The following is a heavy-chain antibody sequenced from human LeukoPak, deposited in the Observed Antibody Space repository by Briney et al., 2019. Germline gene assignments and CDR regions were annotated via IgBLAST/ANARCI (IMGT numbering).Heavy chain of an antibody. V-gene: IGHV4-59*01. D-gene: IGHD4-17*01. CDR2: IYYSGST. CDR3: ACGDYYYYYMDV. CDR1: GGSISPYY. Sequence: SETLSLTCTVSGGSISPYYWSWIRQPPGKGLEWIGYIYYSGSTNYNPSLKSRVTISVDTSKNQFSLKLSSVTAADTAVYYCACGDYYYYYMDVWGKGTTVTISS. J-gene: IGHJ6*03.